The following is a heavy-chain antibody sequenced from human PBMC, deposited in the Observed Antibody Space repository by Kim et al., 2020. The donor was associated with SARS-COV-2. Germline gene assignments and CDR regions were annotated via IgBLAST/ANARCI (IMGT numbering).Heavy chain of an antibody. CDR3: ARDPLARIRNYYASGRHGNYYYYGMDV. Sequence: SETLSLTCAVYGGSFSGYYWNWIRQPPGKGLEWIGEINHSGSTNYSPSLKSRVTISVDTSKNQFSLKLRSVTAADTAVYYCARDPLARIRNYYASGRHGNYYYYGMDVWGQGTTVTVSS. CDR2: INHSGST. J-gene: IGHJ6*02. V-gene: IGHV4-34*01. D-gene: IGHD3-10*01. CDR1: GGSFSGYY.